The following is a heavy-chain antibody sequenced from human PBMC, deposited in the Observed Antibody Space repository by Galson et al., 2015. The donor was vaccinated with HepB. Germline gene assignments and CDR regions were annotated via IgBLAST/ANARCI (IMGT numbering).Heavy chain of an antibody. CDR3: ARQLVKGGNSYFDY. CDR1: GFTVSSNG. D-gene: IGHD4-23*01. Sequence: SLRLSCAASGFTVSSNGMRWVRQAPGKGPEWVSFINSAGATYYVDSVKGRFTISRDSSKNTVFLQMNSLRAEDTAVYYCARQLVKGGNSYFDYWGQGTLVTVSS. J-gene: IGHJ4*02. V-gene: IGHV3-66*04. CDR2: INSAGAT.